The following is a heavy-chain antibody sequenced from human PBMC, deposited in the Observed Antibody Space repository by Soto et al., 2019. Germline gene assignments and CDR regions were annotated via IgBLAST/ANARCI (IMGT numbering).Heavy chain of an antibody. CDR3: ATKDHLRGIAARPPGYYGMDV. CDR1: GGTFSSYA. CDR2: INPIFGTA. V-gene: IGHV1-69*13. Sequence: ASVKVSCKASGGTFSSYAISWVRQAPGQGLEWMGGINPIFGTANYAQKFQGRVTITADESTSTAYMELSSLNSEDTAVYYGATKDHLRGIAARPPGYYGMDVWGQGTTVTVSS. J-gene: IGHJ6*02. D-gene: IGHD6-6*01.